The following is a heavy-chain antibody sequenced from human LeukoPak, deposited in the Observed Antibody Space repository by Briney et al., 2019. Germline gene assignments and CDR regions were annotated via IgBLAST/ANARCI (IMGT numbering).Heavy chain of an antibody. CDR1: GFTFSSYA. Sequence: GGSLRLSCAASGFTFSSYAMHWVRQAPGKGLEWVALIPYDGSNKYYADSVKGRFTVSRDNSKNTLYLQMNSLRAEDTAVYYCARGGGRFGELLGRTRFDYWGQGTLVTVSS. V-gene: IGHV3-30*04. D-gene: IGHD3-10*01. J-gene: IGHJ4*02. CDR3: ARGGGRFGELLGRTRFDY. CDR2: IPYDGSNK.